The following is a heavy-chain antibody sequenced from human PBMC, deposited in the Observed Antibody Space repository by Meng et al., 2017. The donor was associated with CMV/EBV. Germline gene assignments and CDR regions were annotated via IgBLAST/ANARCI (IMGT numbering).Heavy chain of an antibody. J-gene: IGHJ6*02. CDR1: GFTFSSYA. V-gene: IGHV3-30-3*01. Sequence: GGSLRLSCAASGFTFSSYAMHWVRQAPGKGLEWVAVISYDGSNKYYADSVKGRFTISRDNSKNTLYLQMNSLRAEDTAVYYCAKVKFWSGPLDVWGQGTTVTVSS. D-gene: IGHD3-3*01. CDR2: ISYDGSNK. CDR3: AKVKFWSGPLDV.